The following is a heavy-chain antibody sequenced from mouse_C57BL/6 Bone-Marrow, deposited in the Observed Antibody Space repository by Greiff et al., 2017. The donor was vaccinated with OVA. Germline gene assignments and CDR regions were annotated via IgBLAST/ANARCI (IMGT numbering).Heavy chain of an antibody. CDR2: IYPGSGST. CDR1: GYTFTSYW. D-gene: IGHD4-1*02. CDR3: AKANWALGDY. V-gene: IGHV1-55*01. Sequence: QVQLKQPGAELVKPGASVKMSCKASGYTFTSYWITWVKQRPGQGLEWIGDIYPGSGSTNYNEKFKSKATLTVDTSSSTAYMQLSSLTSEDAEVYYSAKANWALGDYWGQGTTLTVSS. J-gene: IGHJ2*01.